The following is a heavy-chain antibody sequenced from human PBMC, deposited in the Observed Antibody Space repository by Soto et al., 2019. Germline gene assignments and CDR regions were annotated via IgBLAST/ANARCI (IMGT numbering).Heavy chain of an antibody. CDR1: GFTFSSYA. CDR2: ISGSGGST. D-gene: IGHD1-7*01. CDR3: AKEAPRYNWNSRPFDP. Sequence: AGGFLRLSCAASGFTFSSYAMSWVRQAPGKGLEWVSAISGSGGSTYYADSVKGRFTISRDNSKNTLYLQMNSLRAEDTAVYYCAKEAPRYNWNSRPFDPWGQGTLVTVSS. V-gene: IGHV3-23*01. J-gene: IGHJ5*02.